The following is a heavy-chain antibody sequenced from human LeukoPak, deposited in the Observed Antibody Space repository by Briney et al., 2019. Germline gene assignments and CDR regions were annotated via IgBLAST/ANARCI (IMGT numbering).Heavy chain of an antibody. CDR3: ATHLIAARPHLFDY. D-gene: IGHD6-6*01. CDR2: FDPENGET. V-gene: IGHV1-24*01. Sequence: ASLKVSCKVSGYTLTELSMHWVRQAPGKGLGWMGGFDPENGETIYAQKFQGRVTITEDTSTDTAYMELSRLRSEVTAVYYCATHLIAARPHLFDYWGQGTLVTVSS. CDR1: GYTLTELS. J-gene: IGHJ4*02.